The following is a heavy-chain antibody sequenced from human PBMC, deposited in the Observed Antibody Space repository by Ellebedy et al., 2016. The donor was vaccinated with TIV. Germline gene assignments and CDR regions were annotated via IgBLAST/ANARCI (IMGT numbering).Heavy chain of an antibody. Sequence: GESLKISCAASGFTFSSYAIHWVRQAPGKGLEWVTLISYDGSNKYFADSVKGRFNISRDNSKNTVYLHMNSLKSGDTAVYYCVRDRGSPAVCWGQGTLVTVSS. J-gene: IGHJ4*02. CDR1: GFTFSSYA. CDR3: VRDRGSPAVC. D-gene: IGHD2-2*01. V-gene: IGHV3-30*04. CDR2: ISYDGSNK.